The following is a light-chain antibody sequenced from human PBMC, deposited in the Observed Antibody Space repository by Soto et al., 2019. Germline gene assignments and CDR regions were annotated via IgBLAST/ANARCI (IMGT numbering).Light chain of an antibody. CDR3: CSYAGSYTWI. V-gene: IGLV2-11*01. J-gene: IGLJ2*01. CDR1: SRDVGAYDY. CDR2: DVN. Sequence: QSALTQPRSVSGSPGQSVTISCTGTSRDVGAYDYVSWYQQYPGKAPKLIIFDVNKRPSGVPDRFSGSKSGNTASLTISGLQAEDEADYFCCSYAGSYTWIFGGGTKVTVL.